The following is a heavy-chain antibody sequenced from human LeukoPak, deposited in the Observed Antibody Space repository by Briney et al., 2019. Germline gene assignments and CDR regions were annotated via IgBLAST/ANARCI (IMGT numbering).Heavy chain of an antibody. CDR2: ISSGTSSHT. J-gene: IGHJ5*01. Sequence: GGSLRRSCAAYGFTFNDYYRSWHPQAPGKGLVWVSYISSGTSSHTQYAHSMKGRTTISSNNTTHSLYRQMNSLTADDTSLYYCARVKGDSW. CDR3: ARVKGDS. CDR1: GFTFNDYY. V-gene: IGHV3-11*06.